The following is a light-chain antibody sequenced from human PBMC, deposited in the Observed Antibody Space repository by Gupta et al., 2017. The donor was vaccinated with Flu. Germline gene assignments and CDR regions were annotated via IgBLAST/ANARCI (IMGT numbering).Light chain of an antibody. CDR1: QSLLHSNGYNY. Sequence: DIVMTQSPLSLPVTPGGAAAISCRSSQSLLHSNGYNYLDWYLQKPGQSPQLLIYLGSNRASGVPDRFSGSGSGTDFTLKISRVEAEDVGVYYCMQALQTPITFGPGTKVEIK. J-gene: IGKJ3*01. V-gene: IGKV2-28*01. CDR2: LGS. CDR3: MQALQTPIT.